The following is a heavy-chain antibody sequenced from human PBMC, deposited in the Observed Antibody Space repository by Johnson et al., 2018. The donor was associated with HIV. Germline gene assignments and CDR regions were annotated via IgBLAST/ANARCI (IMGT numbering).Heavy chain of an antibody. V-gene: IGHV3-20*04. Sequence: EMQLVESGGGVVRPGGSLRLSCAASGFTFDDYGMRWVRQAPGKGLEWVSGINWNGGSTGYADSVKGRFTISRDNAKNSLYLQMNSLRAEDTALYYCARDPTIAWDLKGDAFDIWGQGTMVTVSS. CDR2: INWNGGST. CDR3: ARDPTIAWDLKGDAFDI. J-gene: IGHJ3*02. D-gene: IGHD1-26*01. CDR1: GFTFDDYG.